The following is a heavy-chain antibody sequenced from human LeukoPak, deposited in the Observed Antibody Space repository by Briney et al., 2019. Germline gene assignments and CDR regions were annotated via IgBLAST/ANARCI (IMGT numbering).Heavy chain of an antibody. V-gene: IGHV4-34*01. J-gene: IGHJ6*04. CDR2: IYYSGST. CDR1: GGSFSSYY. CDR3: AELGITMIGGV. D-gene: IGHD3-10*02. Sequence: SETLSLTCAVYGGSFSSYYWGWIRQPPGKGLEWIGSIYYSGSTYCNPSLKSRVTISVDTSKNQFSLKLSSVTAADTAVYYCAELGITMIGGVWGKGTTVTISS.